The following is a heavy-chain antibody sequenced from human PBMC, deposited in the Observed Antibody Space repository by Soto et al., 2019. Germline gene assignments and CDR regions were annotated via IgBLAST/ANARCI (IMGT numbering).Heavy chain of an antibody. J-gene: IGHJ4*02. V-gene: IGHV1-18*01. D-gene: IGHD2-21*02. Sequence: GASVKVSCKASGYTFTSYGISWVRQAPGQGLEWMGWISAYNGNTNYAQKLQGRVTMTTDTSTSTAYMELRSLRSDDTAVYYCARWQGDYYNRVGNEYWGQGTLVTVSS. CDR3: ARWQGDYYNRVGNEY. CDR1: GYTFTSYG. CDR2: ISAYNGNT.